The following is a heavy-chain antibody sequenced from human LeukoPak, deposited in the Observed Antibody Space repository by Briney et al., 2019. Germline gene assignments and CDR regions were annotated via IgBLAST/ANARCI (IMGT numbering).Heavy chain of an antibody. CDR1: GFTFSSYA. J-gene: IGHJ5*02. Sequence: PTGASLRLSCAAAGFTFSSYAMSWVRQAPGKGLEWVSAITVSGGSTYYADSVKGRFTISRDNSKNTLYLRMNSLRAEDTAVYYCAKGWVGSGRNWFYPWVQGTLVTVSS. CDR3: AKGWVGSGRNWFYP. D-gene: IGHD6-19*01. CDR2: ITVSGGST. V-gene: IGHV3-23*01.